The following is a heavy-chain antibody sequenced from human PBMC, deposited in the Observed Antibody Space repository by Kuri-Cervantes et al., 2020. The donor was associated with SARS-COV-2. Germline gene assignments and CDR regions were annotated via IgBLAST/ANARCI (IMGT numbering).Heavy chain of an antibody. CDR1: GFSFSSYG. J-gene: IGHJ4*02. D-gene: IGHD6-13*01. CDR2: ISAGGDTV. Sequence: GESLKISCAASGFSFSSYGMSWVRQAPGKGLERVSAISAGGDTVLYADSVRGRFTISRDNSKNTLYLQTNSLRAEDTAIYYCAKVILNSDSSTLGRFDFWGLGTLVTVSS. CDR3: AKVILNSDSSTLGRFDF. V-gene: IGHV3-23*01.